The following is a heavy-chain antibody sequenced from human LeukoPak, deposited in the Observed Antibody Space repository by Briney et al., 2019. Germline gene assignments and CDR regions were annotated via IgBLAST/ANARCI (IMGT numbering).Heavy chain of an antibody. V-gene: IGHV3-23*01. Sequence: GGSLRLSCAASGFTFSSYAMSWVRQAPGKGPEWVSAISGSGGSTYYADSAKGRFTISRDNSKNTLYLQMNSLRAEDTAVYYCAKQLELHLFCAFDIWGQGTMVTVSS. J-gene: IGHJ3*02. CDR1: GFTFSSYA. CDR3: AKQLELHLFCAFDI. D-gene: IGHD1-1*01. CDR2: ISGSGGST.